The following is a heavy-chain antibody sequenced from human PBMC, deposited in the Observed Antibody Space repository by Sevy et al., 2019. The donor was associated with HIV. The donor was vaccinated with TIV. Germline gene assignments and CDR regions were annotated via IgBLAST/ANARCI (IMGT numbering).Heavy chain of an antibody. CDR3: ARDNLLPVMVSMVRGALSYYFDY. V-gene: IGHV3-33*01. D-gene: IGHD3-10*01. CDR1: GFTFSDYG. CDR2: VWYDGINK. Sequence: GGSLRLSCTASGFTFSDYGMHWVRQAPGKGLEWVAVVWYDGINKYYGDSVKGRFTISRDNSKNTLYLQMNSLRAEDKAVYYCARDNLLPVMVSMVRGALSYYFDYWGQGTLVTVSS. J-gene: IGHJ4*02.